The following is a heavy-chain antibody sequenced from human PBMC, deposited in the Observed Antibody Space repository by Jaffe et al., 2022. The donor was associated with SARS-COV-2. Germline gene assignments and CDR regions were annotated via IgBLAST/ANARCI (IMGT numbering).Heavy chain of an antibody. V-gene: IGHV3-9*01. Sequence: EVQLVESGGGLVQPGRSLRLSCAASGFTFDDYAMHWVRQAPGKGLEWVSGISWNSGSIGYADSVKGRFTISRDNAKNSLYLQMNSLRAEDTALYYCAKDTGMGCSSTSCYPLPPYYYYGMDVWGQGTTVTVSS. J-gene: IGHJ6*02. CDR3: AKDTGMGCSSTSCYPLPPYYYYGMDV. CDR1: GFTFDDYA. D-gene: IGHD2-2*01. CDR2: ISWNSGSI.